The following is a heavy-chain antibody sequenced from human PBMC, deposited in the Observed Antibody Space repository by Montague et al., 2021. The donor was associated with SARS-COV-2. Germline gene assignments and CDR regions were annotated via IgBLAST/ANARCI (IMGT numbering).Heavy chain of an antibody. D-gene: IGHD2-21*01. V-gene: IGHV4-59*12. CDR1: GGSISPYY. Sequence: SETLSLTCTVSGGSISPYYWSWIRQSPGKGLECIGYTPYSGSTDYNPSLKSRVTISIDTSKNQFSLKLSSVTAADTAVYYCARWAEDFDSPYYYYAMDVWGQGTTVTVSS. CDR2: TPYSGST. J-gene: IGHJ6*02. CDR3: ARWAEDFDSPYYYYAMDV.